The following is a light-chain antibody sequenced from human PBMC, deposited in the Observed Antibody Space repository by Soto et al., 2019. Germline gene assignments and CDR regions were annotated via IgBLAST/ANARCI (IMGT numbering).Light chain of an antibody. CDR2: SAS. V-gene: IGKV1-27*01. CDR1: QGISSY. Sequence: DVQMTQSPSYLSASVGDSVTITCRASQGISSYLAWYQQKPGRVPKLLIYSASTLHSGVPSRFSGSGSGTDFTLTISSLQPKDVATYYYQQFNSVPKNFGPGTKVDIK. J-gene: IGKJ3*01. CDR3: QQFNSVPKN.